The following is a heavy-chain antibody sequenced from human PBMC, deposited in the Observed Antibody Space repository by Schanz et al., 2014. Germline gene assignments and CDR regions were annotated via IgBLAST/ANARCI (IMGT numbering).Heavy chain of an antibody. CDR1: GFDFNSYS. CDR3: ARPRFDYGEVDY. Sequence: VRLVESGGGLVQPGGSLRLSCEASGFDFNSYSMNWFRQPAGKGLEWVAVIWNNGVTKYYADSVRGRFTISRDRFQNTLYLRMSSLRAEDTAVYYCARPRFDYGEVDYWGQGTLVTVYS. CDR2: IWNNGVTK. V-gene: IGHV3-33*08. D-gene: IGHD4-17*01. J-gene: IGHJ4*02.